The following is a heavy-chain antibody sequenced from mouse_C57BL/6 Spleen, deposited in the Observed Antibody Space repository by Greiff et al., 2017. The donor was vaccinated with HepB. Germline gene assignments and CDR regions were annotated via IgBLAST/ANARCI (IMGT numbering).Heavy chain of an antibody. V-gene: IGHV1-64*01. J-gene: IGHJ2*01. Sequence: VQLQQPGAELVKPGASVKLSCKASGYTFTSYWMHWVKQRPGQGLEWIGMIHPNSGSTNYNEKFKSKATLTVDKSSSTAYMQLSSLTSEDSAVYYCARISYYYGSSSYYFDYWGQGTTLTVSS. CDR1: GYTFTSYW. CDR2: IHPNSGST. CDR3: ARISYYYGSSSYYFDY. D-gene: IGHD1-1*01.